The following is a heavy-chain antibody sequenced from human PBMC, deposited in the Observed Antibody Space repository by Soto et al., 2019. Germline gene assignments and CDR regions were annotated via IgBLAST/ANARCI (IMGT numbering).Heavy chain of an antibody. J-gene: IGHJ5*02. CDR2: IYTSGSN. CDR3: AREYYDILTGSGGWFDP. V-gene: IGHV4-4*07. CDR1: GGSINNYY. Sequence: SATLALTCTVSGGSINNYYWSWIRQPAGKGLEWIGRIYTSGSNSYNRSLKSRVTMSVDTSKNQFSLNLSSVTAADTAVYYCAREYYDILTGSGGWFDPWGQGTLVTVSS. D-gene: IGHD3-9*01.